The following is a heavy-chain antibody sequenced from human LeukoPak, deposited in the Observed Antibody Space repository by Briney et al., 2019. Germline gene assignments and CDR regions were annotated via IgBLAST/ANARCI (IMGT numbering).Heavy chain of an antibody. Sequence: GGSLRLSCAASGFTFSSYAMHWVRQAPGKGLEYVSAISSNGGSTCYANSVKGRFTISRDNSKNTLYLQMGSLRAEDMAVYYCASGLGIAAAGEGYWGQGTLVTVSS. J-gene: IGHJ4*02. V-gene: IGHV3-64*01. D-gene: IGHD6-13*01. CDR3: ASGLGIAAAGEGY. CDR1: GFTFSSYA. CDR2: ISSNGGST.